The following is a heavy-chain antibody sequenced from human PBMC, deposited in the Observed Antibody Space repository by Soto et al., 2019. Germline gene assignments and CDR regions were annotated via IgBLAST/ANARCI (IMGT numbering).Heavy chain of an antibody. CDR1: GFTFSSYG. Sequence: QVQLVESGGGVVQPGRSLRLSCAASGFTFSSYGMHWVRQAPGKGLEWVAVISYDGSNKYYADSVKGRFTISRDNSKNTLYLQMNSLRAEDTAVYYCAKDLPPNAYYYGMDGWGQGTTVTVSS. D-gene: IGHD2-8*01. V-gene: IGHV3-30*18. J-gene: IGHJ6*02. CDR2: ISYDGSNK. CDR3: AKDLPPNAYYYGMDG.